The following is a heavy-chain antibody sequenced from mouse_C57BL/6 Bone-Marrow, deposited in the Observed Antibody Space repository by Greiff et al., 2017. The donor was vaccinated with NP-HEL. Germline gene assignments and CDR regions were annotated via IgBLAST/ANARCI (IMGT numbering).Heavy chain of an antibody. CDR3: ARDGRFAY. Sequence: EVKLVESGGGLVKPGGSLKLSCAASGFTFSSYAMSWVRQTPEKRLEWVATISDGGSYTYYPDNVQGRFTLSRDNAKNNLYMQMSHLKSEDTAMYYCARDGRFAYWGQGTLVTVSA. CDR1: GFTFSSYA. J-gene: IGHJ3*01. V-gene: IGHV5-4*01. CDR2: ISDGGSYT.